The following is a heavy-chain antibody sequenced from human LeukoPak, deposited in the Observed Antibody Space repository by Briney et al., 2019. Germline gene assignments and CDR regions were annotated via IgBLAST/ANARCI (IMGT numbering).Heavy chain of an antibody. D-gene: IGHD3-3*01. CDR3: ANLRITIFGVVISHDAFDI. J-gene: IGHJ3*02. CDR1: GFTFSSYA. Sequence: GGSLRLSCAASGFTFSSYAMSWVRQAPGKGLEWVSAISGSGGSTYYADSVKGRFTISRDNSKNTLYLQMNSLRAEDTAVYYCANLRITIFGVVISHDAFDIWGQGTMVTVSS. V-gene: IGHV3-23*01. CDR2: ISGSGGST.